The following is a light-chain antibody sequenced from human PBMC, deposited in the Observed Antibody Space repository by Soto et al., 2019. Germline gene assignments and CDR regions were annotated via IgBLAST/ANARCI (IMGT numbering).Light chain of an antibody. J-gene: IGKJ2*01. CDR2: GSS. CDR3: QQYCSSPPYT. V-gene: IGKV3-20*01. Sequence: EVVLTLSPGTLSLSPGERATLSCRASQSVSNNYFAWYQQKPGQAPRLLIFGSSDRATGIPDRLSGSGSGRDFTLTISRLEPEDFAVYYCQQYCSSPPYTFGQGTKLEIK. CDR1: QSVSNNY.